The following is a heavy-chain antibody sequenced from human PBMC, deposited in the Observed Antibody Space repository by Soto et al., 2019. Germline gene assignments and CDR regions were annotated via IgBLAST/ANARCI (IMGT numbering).Heavy chain of an antibody. Sequence: VASVKVSCKASGYTFTSYGISWVRQAPGQGLEWMGWISAYNGNTNYAQKLQGRVTMTTDTSTSTAYMELRSLRSDDTAVYYCARVTSSSWSYYYYYGMDVWGQGTMVTVSS. CDR3: ARVTSSSWSYYYYYGMDV. V-gene: IGHV1-18*01. J-gene: IGHJ6*02. CDR1: GYTFTSYG. CDR2: ISAYNGNT. D-gene: IGHD6-13*01.